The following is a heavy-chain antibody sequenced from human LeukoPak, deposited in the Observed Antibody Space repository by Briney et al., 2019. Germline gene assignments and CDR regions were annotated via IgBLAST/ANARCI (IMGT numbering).Heavy chain of an antibody. D-gene: IGHD3-22*01. V-gene: IGHV4-30-4*01. J-gene: IGHJ6*02. CDR2: IYNSGSA. Sequence: SQTLSLTCTVSGGSITSGDYYWSWIRQSPGTGLEWIGYIYNSGSATYNPSLKSRATISGDTSTNQVSLRLTSMTAADTAVYYCAGERGIVGIVWGQGTTVTVSS. CDR3: AGERGIVGIV. CDR1: GGSITSGDYY.